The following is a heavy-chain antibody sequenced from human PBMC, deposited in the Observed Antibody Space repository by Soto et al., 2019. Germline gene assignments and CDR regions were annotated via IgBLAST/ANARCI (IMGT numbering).Heavy chain of an antibody. CDR1: VYSFTSYW. V-gene: IGHV5-51*01. CDR3: ARRYRYAVAVYGMEV. Sequence: GESLKISCKGSVYSFTSYWNGWVRQMPVKGLEWMGLIYPGDSDTRYSPSFQGQVTISADKSISTAYLQWSSLKASDTAMYYCARRYRYAVAVYGMEVRGQGSTV. J-gene: IGHJ6*02. D-gene: IGHD5-18*01. CDR2: IYPGDSDT.